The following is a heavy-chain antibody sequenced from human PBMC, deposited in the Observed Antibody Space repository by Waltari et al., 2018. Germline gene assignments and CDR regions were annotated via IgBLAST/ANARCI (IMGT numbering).Heavy chain of an antibody. D-gene: IGHD3-22*01. J-gene: IGHJ4*02. CDR1: GFTFRTYG. Sequence: QVQLVESGGGVVQPGRSLRLSCAASGFTFRTYGMQWVRQAQGKWLEWMAVVSDAGTIKKYADSVKGRFTISRDNFQNTLYLQMDSLRPEDTAVYYCGKEYHSRGYHSFLDYWGQGTLVTVSS. CDR2: VSDAGTIK. CDR3: GKEYHSRGYHSFLDY. V-gene: IGHV3-30*18.